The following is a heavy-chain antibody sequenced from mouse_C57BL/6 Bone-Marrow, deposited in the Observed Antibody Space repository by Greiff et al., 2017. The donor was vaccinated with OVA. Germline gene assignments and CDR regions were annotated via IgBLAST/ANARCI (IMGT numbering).Heavy chain of an antibody. CDR3: ARFTRGYFDV. CDR1: GYTFTSYW. V-gene: IGHV1-52*01. Sequence: QVQLQQPGAELVRPGSSVKLSCKASGYTFTSYWMHWVKQRPIQGLEWIGNIDPSDSGTHYNQKFKDKATLTVDKSSSPAYMQLSSLTSEDSAVYYCARFTRGYFDVWGTGTTVTVSS. CDR2: IDPSDSGT. J-gene: IGHJ1*03.